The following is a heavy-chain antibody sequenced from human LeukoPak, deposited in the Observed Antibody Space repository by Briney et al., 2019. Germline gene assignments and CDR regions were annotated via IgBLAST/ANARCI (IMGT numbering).Heavy chain of an antibody. CDR1: GGSISSYY. D-gene: IGHD2-15*01. CDR3: ATRGTGVAATFDC. Sequence: SETLSLTCSVSGGSISSYYWSWIRQPPGKGLEWIGYISYSGNTNYNPSLKSRVTISVDTSKNQFSLKLSSVTAADTAVYYCATRGTGVAATFDCWGQGALVTVSS. V-gene: IGHV4-59*01. J-gene: IGHJ4*02. CDR2: ISYSGNT.